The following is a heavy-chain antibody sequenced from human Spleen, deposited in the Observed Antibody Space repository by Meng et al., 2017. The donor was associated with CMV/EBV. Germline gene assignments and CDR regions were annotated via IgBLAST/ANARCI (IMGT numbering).Heavy chain of an antibody. J-gene: IGHJ4*02. Sequence: GESLKISCTASGFTFGDYAMSWVRQAPGKGLEWVGFIRSKAYGGTTEYAASVKGRFTISRDDSKNIGYLQMNSLKTEDTAVYYCTTESSGYTGYVDYWGQGTLVTVSS. V-gene: IGHV3-49*04. CDR1: GFTFGDYA. CDR3: TTESSGYTGYVDY. CDR2: IRSKAYGGTT. D-gene: IGHD5-12*01.